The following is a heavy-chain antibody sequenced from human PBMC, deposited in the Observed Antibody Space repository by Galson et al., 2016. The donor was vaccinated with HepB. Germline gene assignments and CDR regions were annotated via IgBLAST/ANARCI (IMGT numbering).Heavy chain of an antibody. D-gene: IGHD6-19*01. J-gene: IGHJ4*02. CDR3: AKDPQQWLVPGYFDY. V-gene: IGHV3-23*01. CDR1: GFSFSDYA. CDR2: ISGSGGSK. Sequence: SPRLSCAASGFSFSDYAMTWVRQAPGKGLEWVSTISGSGGSKYYANSVKGRFTISRDNSKNTLYLQMKSLRVEDTAIYYCAKDPQQWLVPGYFDYWGQGTLVTVSS.